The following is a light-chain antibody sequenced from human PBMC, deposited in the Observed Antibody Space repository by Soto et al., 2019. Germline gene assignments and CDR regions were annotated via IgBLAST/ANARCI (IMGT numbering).Light chain of an antibody. CDR2: GAS. CDR3: QQYNNWPHT. V-gene: IGKV3-15*01. CDR1: QSVSNN. Sequence: EIVMTQSPATLSVSPGERATLSCRARQSVSNNLAWYQQKPGQAPRLIIYGASTRATDIPARFSGSGSGTEFTLTISSLQSEDFAVYYCQQYNNWPHTFGQGTKLEIK. J-gene: IGKJ2*01.